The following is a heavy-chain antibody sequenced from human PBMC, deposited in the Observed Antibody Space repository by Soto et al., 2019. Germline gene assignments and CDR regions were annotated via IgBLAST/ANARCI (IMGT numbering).Heavy chain of an antibody. Sequence: GESLKISCKGSGYSFSTYWIGWVRQTPGKGLEWMGIIYPGDSDTRYSPSFQGQVTISADKSISTAYLQWSSLKALDTAMYYCARLHGSVIPFDYWGQGTLVTVSS. V-gene: IGHV5-51*01. CDR2: IYPGDSDT. CDR3: ARLHGSVIPFDY. CDR1: GYSFSTYW. D-gene: IGHD3-10*01. J-gene: IGHJ4*02.